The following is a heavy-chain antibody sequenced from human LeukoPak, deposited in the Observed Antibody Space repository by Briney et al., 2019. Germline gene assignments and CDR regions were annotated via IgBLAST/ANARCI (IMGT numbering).Heavy chain of an antibody. CDR2: INPNSGGT. J-gene: IGHJ6*03. V-gene: IGHV1-2*02. CDR1: GYTFTGYY. D-gene: IGHD3-10*01. Sequence: ASVKVSCKASGYTFTGYYMHWVRQAPGQGLEWMGWINPNSGGTNYAQKFQGRVTMTRDTSISTAYMELSSLRSEDTAVYYCARGGSGSYLYYYYYMDVWGKGTTVTISS. CDR3: ARGGSGSYLYYYYYMDV.